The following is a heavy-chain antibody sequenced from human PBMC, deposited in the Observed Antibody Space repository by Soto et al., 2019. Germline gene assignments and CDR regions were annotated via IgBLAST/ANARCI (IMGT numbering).Heavy chain of an antibody. D-gene: IGHD2-8*01. J-gene: IGHJ4*02. CDR2: IYNSGTT. V-gene: IGHV4-31*03. CDR1: GGSISSSGHY. CDR3: ARAYGLTLGPVN. Sequence: QVQLQESGPGLVKPSQTLSLTCTVSGGSISSSGHYWTWIRQHPGKGLEWMWFIYNSGTTHYNPSLKSRITIAVDTSKNQFSLTLTAVTAADTAVYYCARAYGLTLGPVNWGQGTLVTVSS.